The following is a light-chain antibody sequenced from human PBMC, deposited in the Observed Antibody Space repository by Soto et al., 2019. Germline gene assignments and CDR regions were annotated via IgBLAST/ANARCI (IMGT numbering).Light chain of an antibody. CDR2: AAS. CDR3: QKFNAVPT. Sequence: DIQMTQSPSSLSASVGDRVTITCRASQAINNYLAWYQQKPGKVPTLLISAASTLQTGVPSRFSGSGSGTDFTRTISSLQPEDFATYYCQKFNAVPTFGGGTKVEI. CDR1: QAINNY. J-gene: IGKJ4*01. V-gene: IGKV1-27*01.